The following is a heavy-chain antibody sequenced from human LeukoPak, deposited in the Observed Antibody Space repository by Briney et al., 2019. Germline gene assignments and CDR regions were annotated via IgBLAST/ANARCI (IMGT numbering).Heavy chain of an antibody. D-gene: IGHD3-10*02. Sequence: ASVKVSCKASGYTFTSYYMHWVRQAPGQGLEWMGIINPSGGSTSYAQKFQGRVTMTRDMSTSTVYMELSSLRSEDTAVYYCARDLLSVGVTKIGEDWFDPWGQGTLVTVSS. J-gene: IGHJ5*02. CDR3: ARDLLSVGVTKIGEDWFDP. CDR2: INPSGGST. CDR1: GYTFTSYY. V-gene: IGHV1-46*01.